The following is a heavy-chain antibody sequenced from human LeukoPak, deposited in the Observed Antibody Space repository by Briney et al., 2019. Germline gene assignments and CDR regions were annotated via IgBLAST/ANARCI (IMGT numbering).Heavy chain of an antibody. Sequence: PSETLSLTCAVYGGSFSGYYWSWVRQPPGKGLEWIGEINHSGSTNYNPSLESRVTISVDTSKNQFSLKVSSVTAADTAVYYCARAPQDDYGDYVGFDPWGQGTLVTVSS. J-gene: IGHJ5*02. D-gene: IGHD4-17*01. CDR2: INHSGST. CDR1: GGSFSGYY. CDR3: ARAPQDDYGDYVGFDP. V-gene: IGHV4-34*01.